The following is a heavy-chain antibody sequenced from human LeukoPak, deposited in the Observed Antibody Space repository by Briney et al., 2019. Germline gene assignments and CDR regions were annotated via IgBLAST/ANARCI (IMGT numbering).Heavy chain of an antibody. CDR3: ARDGGYSGYDADC. Sequence: GGSLRLSCAASGFTLSSYSMNWVRQAPGKGLEWASSISSSRGYIYYADSLKGRFTISGDNAKSSLYLQMNGLRAEDTAVYYCARDGGYSGYDADCWGQGTLVTVSS. CDR1: GFTLSSYS. V-gene: IGHV3-21*06. D-gene: IGHD5-12*01. CDR2: ISSSRGYI. J-gene: IGHJ4*02.